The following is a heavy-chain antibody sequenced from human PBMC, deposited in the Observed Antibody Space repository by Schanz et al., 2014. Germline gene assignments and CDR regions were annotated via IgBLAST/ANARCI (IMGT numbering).Heavy chain of an antibody. CDR1: GFTFSSYA. J-gene: IGHJ4*01. CDR2: ISGSGGST. CDR3: AREQIMAAAGLVDY. V-gene: IGHV3-23*01. D-gene: IGHD6-13*01. Sequence: EVQLLESGGGLVQPGGSLRLSCAASGFTFSSYAMSWVRQAPGKGLEWVSGISGSGGSTYYADSVKGRFTISRDISKNTLHLQVTSLRAEDTAVYYCAREQIMAAAGLVDYWGHGTLVTVSS.